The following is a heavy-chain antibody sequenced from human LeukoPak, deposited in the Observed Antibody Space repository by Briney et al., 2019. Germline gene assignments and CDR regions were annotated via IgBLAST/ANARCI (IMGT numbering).Heavy chain of an antibody. CDR3: ASSAYYDSSGYLDV. V-gene: IGHV3-66*02. CDR2: IYSGGST. J-gene: IGHJ6*02. D-gene: IGHD3-22*01. Sequence: GGSLRLSCAASGFTVSSNYMSWVRQAPGKGLEWVSVIYSGGSTYYAGSVKGRFTISRDNSKNTLYLQMNSLRAEDTAVYYCASSAYYDSSGYLDVWGQGTTVTVSS. CDR1: GFTVSSNY.